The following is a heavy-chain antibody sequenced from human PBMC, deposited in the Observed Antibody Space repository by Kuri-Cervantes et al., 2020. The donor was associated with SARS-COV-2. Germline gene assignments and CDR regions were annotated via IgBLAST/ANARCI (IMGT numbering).Heavy chain of an antibody. D-gene: IGHD2-8*01. Sequence: ETLSLTCAASGFTLSSNYMSWVRQARGKGLEWVSVIYSGGSTYYADSVKGRFTISRDNSKNTLYLQMNSLRAEDTAVYYCARDRSGRTNASLRLDYFDYWGQGTLVTVSS. J-gene: IGHJ4*02. CDR2: IYSGGST. CDR1: GFTLSSNY. V-gene: IGHV3-53*01. CDR3: ARDRSGRTNASLRLDYFDY.